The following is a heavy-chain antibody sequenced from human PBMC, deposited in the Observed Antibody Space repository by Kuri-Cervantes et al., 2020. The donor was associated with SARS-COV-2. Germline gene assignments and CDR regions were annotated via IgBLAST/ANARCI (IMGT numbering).Heavy chain of an antibody. CDR1: GGTFSSYA. J-gene: IGHJ5*02. D-gene: IGHD4-23*01. Sequence: ASVKVSCKASGGTFSSYAISWVRQAPGQGLEWMGWISAYNGNTNYAQKLQGRVTMTTDTSTSTAYMELSSLRSEDTAAYYCARGSLTTVVGWFDPWGQGTLVSVSS. CDR3: ARGSLTTVVGWFDP. V-gene: IGHV1-18*01. CDR2: ISAYNGNT.